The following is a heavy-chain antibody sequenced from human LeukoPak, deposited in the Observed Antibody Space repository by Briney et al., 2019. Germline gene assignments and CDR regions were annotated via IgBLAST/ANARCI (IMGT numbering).Heavy chain of an antibody. CDR3: ARRWSSYGFPPYYFDY. D-gene: IGHD5-18*01. Sequence: GASVKVSCKASGYTFTSYYMHWVRQAPGQGLEWMGWINPNSGGTNYAQKFQGRVTMTRDTSISTAYMELSRLRSDDTAVYYCARRWSSYGFPPYYFDYWGQGTLVTVSS. V-gene: IGHV1-2*02. CDR2: INPNSGGT. J-gene: IGHJ4*02. CDR1: GYTFTSYY.